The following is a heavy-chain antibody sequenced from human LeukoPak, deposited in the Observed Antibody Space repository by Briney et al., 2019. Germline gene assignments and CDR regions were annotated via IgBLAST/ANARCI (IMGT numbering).Heavy chain of an antibody. Sequence: SETLSLTCAVYGGSFSGYYWSWIRQPPGKGLEWIGEINHSGSTNYNPSLKSRVTISVDTSKNQFSLKLSSVTAADTAVYYCARPRGLLWFGGFDYWGQGTLVTVSS. CDR3: ARPRGLLWFGGFDY. D-gene: IGHD3-10*01. J-gene: IGHJ4*02. V-gene: IGHV4-34*01. CDR1: GGSFSGYY. CDR2: INHSGST.